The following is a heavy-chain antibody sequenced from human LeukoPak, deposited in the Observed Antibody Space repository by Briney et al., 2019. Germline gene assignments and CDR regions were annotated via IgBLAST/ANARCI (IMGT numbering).Heavy chain of an antibody. V-gene: IGHV3-7*01. CDR2: MKEDGGEI. CDR1: AFTFSSYW. J-gene: IGHJ4*02. CDR3: ARDRGYSTFDY. Sequence: AGGSLRLSCEASAFTFSSYWMSGVRQAPGKGLEWVANMKEDGGEINYVDSVKGRFTISRDNAKNSLFLQMNSLRVEDTAVYYCARDRGYSTFDYWGQGTLVTVSS. D-gene: IGHD4-23*01.